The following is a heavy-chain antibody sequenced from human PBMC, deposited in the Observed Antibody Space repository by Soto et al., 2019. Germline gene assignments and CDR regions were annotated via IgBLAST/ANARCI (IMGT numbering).Heavy chain of an antibody. D-gene: IGHD6-13*01. J-gene: IGHJ4*02. Sequence: SGPTLVDPTQTLTLTCTFSGFSLSTSGMCVSWIRHPPGKALEWLALIDWDDDKYYSTSLKTRITISKDTSKNQVVLTMTNMDTVETATYYCARIKDIAAADPFHXWGQGTLVTVSX. CDR1: GFSLSTSGMC. V-gene: IGHV2-70*01. CDR2: IDWDDDK. CDR3: ARIKDIAAADPFHX.